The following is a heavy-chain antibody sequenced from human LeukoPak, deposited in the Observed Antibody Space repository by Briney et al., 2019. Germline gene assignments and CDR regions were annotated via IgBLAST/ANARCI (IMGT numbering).Heavy chain of an antibody. CDR3: ARDERFISYYYYYYMDV. J-gene: IGHJ6*03. D-gene: IGHD3-16*02. V-gene: IGHV3-7*01. CDR2: IKQDGGEK. Sequence: GGSLRISCATAGFTFTAYPMAWVRQAPGKGLEWVANIKQDGGEKYYVDSVKGRFTISRDNANNSLHLQMSSLRAEDTAVYYCARDERFISYYYYYYMDVWGKGTTVTVSS. CDR1: GFTFTAYP.